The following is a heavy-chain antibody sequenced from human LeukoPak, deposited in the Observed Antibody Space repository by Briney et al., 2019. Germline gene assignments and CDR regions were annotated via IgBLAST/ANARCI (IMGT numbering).Heavy chain of an antibody. CDR2: IYTSGST. CDR1: GGSISSYH. J-gene: IGHJ4*02. D-gene: IGHD5-18*01. CDR3: ARDGLYSYGYSYFDY. V-gene: IGHV4-4*07. Sequence: KTSETLSLTCTVSGGSISSYHWSWLRQPAGKGLEWIGRIYTSGSTNYNPSLQSRVTMSVDTSKNQFSLKLSSVTAADTAVYYCARDGLYSYGYSYFDYWGQGTLVTVSS.